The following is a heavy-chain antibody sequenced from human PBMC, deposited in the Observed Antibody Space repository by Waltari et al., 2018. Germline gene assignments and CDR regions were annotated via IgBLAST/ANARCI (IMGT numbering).Heavy chain of an antibody. CDR2: IYHSGST. CDR1: GYSISSGYY. V-gene: IGHV4-38-2*01. D-gene: IGHD6-13*01. Sequence: QVQLQESGPGLVKPSETLSLTCAVSGYSISSGYYWGWIRQPPGKGLEWIGSIYHSGSTSYNPSLKSRVTISVDTSKNQFSLKLSSVTAADTAVYYCARQGQQLVTPYFDYWGQGTLVTVSS. CDR3: ARQGQQLVTPYFDY. J-gene: IGHJ4*02.